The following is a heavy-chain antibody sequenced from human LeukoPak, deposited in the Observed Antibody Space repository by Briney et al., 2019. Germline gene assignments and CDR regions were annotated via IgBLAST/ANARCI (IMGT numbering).Heavy chain of an antibody. CDR1: GFTFSGYA. V-gene: IGHV3-23*01. D-gene: IGHD4-17*01. CDR2: ISGSGGST. Sequence: PGGSLRLSCAASGFTFSGYAMSWVRQAPGKGLEWVSAISGSGGSTYYADSVKGRFTISRDNSKNTLYLQMNSLRAEDTAVYYCAKAYGDYTYYFDYWGQGTLVTVSS. J-gene: IGHJ4*02. CDR3: AKAYGDYTYYFDY.